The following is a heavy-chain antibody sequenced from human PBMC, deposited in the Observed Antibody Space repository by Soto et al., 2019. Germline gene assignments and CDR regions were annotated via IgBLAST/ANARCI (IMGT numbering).Heavy chain of an antibody. J-gene: IGHJ5*02. V-gene: IGHV1-8*01. CDR1: GYIFTSYY. CDR2: MNPSTGDT. CDR3: ARLWDFSNSNWFDP. D-gene: IGHD4-4*01. Sequence: ASVKVSCKASGYIFTSYYINWLRQATGQGLEWMGWMNPSTGDTGYAQQFQGRITMTRNTSISAAYMELSSLRCEDTAMYYCARLWDFSNSNWFDPWAQGTLVTVSS.